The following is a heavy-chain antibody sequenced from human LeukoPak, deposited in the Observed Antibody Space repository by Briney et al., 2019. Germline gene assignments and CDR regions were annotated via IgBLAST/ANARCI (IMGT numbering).Heavy chain of an antibody. CDR1: GFTFSSYG. D-gene: IGHD6-13*01. J-gene: IGHJ4*02. CDR3: AREGAPYSSSWYVDY. CDR2: IWYDGSNK. V-gene: IGHV3-33*01. Sequence: PGRSLRLSCAASGFTFSSYGMHWVRQAPGKGLEWVAVIWYDGSNKYYADSVKGRFTISRDNSKNTLYLQVNSLRAEDTAVYYCAREGAPYSSSWYVDYWGQRTLVTVSS.